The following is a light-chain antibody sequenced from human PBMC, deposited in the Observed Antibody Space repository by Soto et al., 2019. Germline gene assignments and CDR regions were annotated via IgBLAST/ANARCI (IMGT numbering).Light chain of an antibody. J-gene: IGKJ4*01. CDR1: QSISGY. CDR3: QQSLSTLLT. Sequence: DIQMTQSPSSLSASVGDRFTITCRASQSISGYLNWYQQKPGKAPKVLISGASTLHNGVPSRFSGRGSGTDFTLTISSLQPEDVATYYCQQSLSTLLTFGGGTKVDIK. CDR2: GAS. V-gene: IGKV1-39*01.